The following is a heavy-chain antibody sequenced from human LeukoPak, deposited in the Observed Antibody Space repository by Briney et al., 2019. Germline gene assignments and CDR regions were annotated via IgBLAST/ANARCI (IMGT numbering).Heavy chain of an antibody. CDR2: IYYSGST. CDR3: ARRRITMIVDDAFGI. Sequence: SETLSLTCTVSGGSISSYYWSWIRQPPGKGLEWIGYIYYSGSTNYNPSLKSRVTISVDTSKNQFSLKLSSVTAADTAVYYCARRRITMIVDDAFGIWGQGTMVTVSS. CDR1: GGSISSYY. D-gene: IGHD3-22*01. J-gene: IGHJ3*02. V-gene: IGHV4-59*01.